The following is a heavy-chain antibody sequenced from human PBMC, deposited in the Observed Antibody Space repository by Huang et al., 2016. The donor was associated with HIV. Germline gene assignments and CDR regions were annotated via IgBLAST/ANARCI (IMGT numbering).Heavy chain of an antibody. V-gene: IGHV3-30*02. J-gene: IGHJ6*03. D-gene: IGHD5-12*01. Sequence: QVQLVESGGGVVQPGGSLRLSCGASGFIFANFGMQWVRPGPGKGREGGAVIRSDGSNEYNGESVKGRFSISRDNFENMVYLQMNSLGDGDTAIYYCARAVDGFNSKGFYMDVWGKGTAVIVSS. CDR3: ARAVDGFNSKGFYMDV. CDR1: GFIFANFG. CDR2: IRSDGSNE.